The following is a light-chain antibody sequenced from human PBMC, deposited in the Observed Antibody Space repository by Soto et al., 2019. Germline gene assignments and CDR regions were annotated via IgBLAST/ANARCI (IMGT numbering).Light chain of an antibody. V-gene: IGLV2-11*01. CDR1: SSDVGGYDY. CDR3: QSYDSTLDARYV. Sequence: QSALTQPRSVSGSPGQSVTISCTGTSSDVGGYDYVSWYQQHPGKAPKLMIYAVSKRPSGVPDRFSGSKSGNTASLTISGLQAEDEADYYCQSYDSTLDARYVFGTGTKVTVL. J-gene: IGLJ1*01. CDR2: AVS.